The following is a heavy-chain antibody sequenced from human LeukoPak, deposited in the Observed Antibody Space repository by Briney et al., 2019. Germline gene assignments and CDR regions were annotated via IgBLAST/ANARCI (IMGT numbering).Heavy chain of an antibody. V-gene: IGHV1-58*02. J-gene: IGHJ4*02. CDR3: AKDRAPTYSSSNPYYYFGY. CDR1: GFTFTSSA. D-gene: IGHD6-13*01. Sequence: SVKVSCKASGFTFTSSAMQWVRQARGQRLEWIGWIVVGSGNTNYAQKFQERVTITRDMSTSTAYMELSSLRSEDTAVYYCAKDRAPTYSSSNPYYYFGYWGQGTLVTVSS. CDR2: IVVGSGNT.